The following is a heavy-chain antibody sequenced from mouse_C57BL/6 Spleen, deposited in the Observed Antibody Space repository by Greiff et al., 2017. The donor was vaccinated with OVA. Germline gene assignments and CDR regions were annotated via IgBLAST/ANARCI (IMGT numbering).Heavy chain of an antibody. V-gene: IGHV5-9-1*02. CDR2: ISSGGDYI. J-gene: IGHJ2*01. D-gene: IGHD2-3*01. Sequence: EVQLVESGEGLVKPGGSLKLSCAASGFTFSSYAMSWVRQTPETRLEWVAYISSGGDYIYYADTVKGRFTISRDNARNTLYLQMSSLKSEDRAMYYCTRDGYYVGDYWGQGTTLTVSS. CDR1: GFTFSSYA. CDR3: TRDGYYVGDY.